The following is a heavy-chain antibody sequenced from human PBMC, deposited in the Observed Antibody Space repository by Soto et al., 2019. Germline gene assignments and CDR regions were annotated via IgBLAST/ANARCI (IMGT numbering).Heavy chain of an antibody. CDR2: ISNDGNNK. CDR3: VRVMGIDYYYYDMDV. CDR1: GFTFSSYA. D-gene: IGHD1-26*01. V-gene: IGHV3-30-3*01. Sequence: QVQLVESGGGVVQPGRSLRLSCAASGFTFSSYAVHWVRQAPGKGLEWVAVISNDGNNKYYADSVKGRFTISRDNSKNTLYLQMNSLSAEDTAVYYCVRVMGIDYYYYDMDVWGQGTTVTVSS. J-gene: IGHJ6*02.